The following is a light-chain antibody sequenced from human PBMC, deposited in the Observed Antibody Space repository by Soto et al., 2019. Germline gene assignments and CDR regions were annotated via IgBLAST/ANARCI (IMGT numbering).Light chain of an antibody. CDR2: GAS. CDR3: QQYGSSPWT. CDR1: QSVSSN. Sequence: EIVLTQSSATLSVSAGERATLSWGASQSVSSNLAWYQQKPGQAPRLLIYGASSRAAGIPDRFSGSGYGTDFNLTISRLETEDFAVYYCQQYGSSPWTFGQGTKVDIK. V-gene: IGKV3-20*01. J-gene: IGKJ1*01.